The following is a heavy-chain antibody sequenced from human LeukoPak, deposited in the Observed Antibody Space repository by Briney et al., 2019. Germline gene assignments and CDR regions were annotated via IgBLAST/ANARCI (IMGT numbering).Heavy chain of an antibody. J-gene: IGHJ4*02. CDR2: ISGSGGST. CDR1: EFSVGSNY. CDR3: AKRVRYGSGNYHFDH. Sequence: GGSLRLSCAASEFSVGSNYMSWVRQAPGKGLEWVSAISGSGGSTYYADSVKGRFTISRDNSKNTLYLQMNSLTAEDTAVYYCAKRVRYGSGNYHFDHWGQGTLVTVSS. D-gene: IGHD3-10*01. V-gene: IGHV3-23*01.